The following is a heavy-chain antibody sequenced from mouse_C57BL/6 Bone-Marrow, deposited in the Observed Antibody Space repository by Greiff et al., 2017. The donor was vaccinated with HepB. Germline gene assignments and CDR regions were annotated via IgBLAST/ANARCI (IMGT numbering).Heavy chain of an antibody. CDR3: ARDAGIYAMDY. Sequence: LVESGGGLVQSGSSLRLSCATSGFTFSDFYMEWVRQAPGKGLEWIAASRNKANDYTTEYSASVKGRFIVSRDTSQSILYLQMNALRAEDTAIYYCARDAGIYAMDYWGQGTSVTVSS. CDR1: GFTFSDFY. V-gene: IGHV7-1*01. CDR2: SRNKANDYTT. J-gene: IGHJ4*01.